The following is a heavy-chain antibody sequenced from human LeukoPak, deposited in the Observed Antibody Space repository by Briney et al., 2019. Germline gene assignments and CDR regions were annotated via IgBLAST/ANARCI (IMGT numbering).Heavy chain of an antibody. CDR1: GGSISSSSYY. CDR3: AREEGRWFGEFTDLNWFDP. J-gene: IGHJ5*02. V-gene: IGHV4-39*07. CDR2: IYYSGST. Sequence: SETLSLTCTVSGGSISSSSYYWGWIRQPPGKGLEWIGSIYYSGSTYYNPSLKSRVTISVDTSKNQFSLKLSSVTAADTAVYYCAREEGRWFGEFTDLNWFDPWGQGTLVTVSS. D-gene: IGHD3-10*01.